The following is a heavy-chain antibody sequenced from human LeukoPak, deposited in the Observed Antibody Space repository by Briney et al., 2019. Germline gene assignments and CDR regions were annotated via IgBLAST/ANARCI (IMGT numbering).Heavy chain of an antibody. V-gene: IGHV4-59*08. CDR3: ARRVSGSLAV. J-gene: IGHJ6*02. CDR2: IYYSGST. CDR1: GGSTSSYY. D-gene: IGHD1-26*01. Sequence: SETLSLTCTASGGSTSSYYWSWIRQPPGKGLEWIGYIYYSGSTNYNPSLKSRVTISVDTSKNQFSLKLSSVTAADTAVYYCARRVSGSLAVWGQGTTVTVSS.